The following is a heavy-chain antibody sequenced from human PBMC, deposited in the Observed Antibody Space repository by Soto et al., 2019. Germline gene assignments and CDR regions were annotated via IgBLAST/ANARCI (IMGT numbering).Heavy chain of an antibody. CDR3: ASLGVNGSGSYWATH. J-gene: IGHJ6*02. D-gene: IGHD3-10*01. CDR2: IYHSGTT. CDR1: GGSMSSHF. Sequence: PSETLSLTCTVSGGSMSSHFWTWIRQPPGKGLEWIGYIYHSGTTNYNPSLRGRLTISIENSKNQFSLKLSSVTAADTAVYSCASLGVNGSGSYWATHWGQGTTVTVSS. V-gene: IGHV4-4*09.